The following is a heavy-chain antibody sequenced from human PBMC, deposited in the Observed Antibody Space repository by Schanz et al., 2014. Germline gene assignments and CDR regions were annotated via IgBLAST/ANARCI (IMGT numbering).Heavy chain of an antibody. CDR1: GFIVRSNY. J-gene: IGHJ3*02. CDR3: AKGRFGELSAFDI. Sequence: EVQLAESGGGLVQPGGSLRLSCAVSGFIVRSNYMTWVRQAPGKGLEWVSSISGDHRNTFYADSVKGRFTISRDNSKNTLYLQMNSLRAEDTAVYYCAKGRFGELSAFDIWGQGTMVTVSS. D-gene: IGHD3-10*01. CDR2: ISGDHRNT. V-gene: IGHV3-23*04.